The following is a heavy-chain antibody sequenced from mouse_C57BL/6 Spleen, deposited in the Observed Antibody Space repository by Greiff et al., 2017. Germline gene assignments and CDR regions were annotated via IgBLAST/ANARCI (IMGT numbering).Heavy chain of an antibody. CDR3: TSCYSYYYAMDY. CDR2: IDPETGGT. D-gene: IGHD2-12*01. J-gene: IGHJ4*01. CDR1: GYSFTDYE. V-gene: IGHV1-15*01. Sequence: VQLQQSGAELVRPGASVTLSCKASGYSFTDYEMHWVKQTPVHGLEWIGAIDPETGGTAYNQQIKSKAILTADKSSSTVYMVLRSLTSEDSAVYYCTSCYSYYYAMDYWGQGTSVTVSS.